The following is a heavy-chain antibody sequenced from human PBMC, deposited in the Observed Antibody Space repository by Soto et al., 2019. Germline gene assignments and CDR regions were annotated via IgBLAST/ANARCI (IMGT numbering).Heavy chain of an antibody. CDR3: ASGTTLYGLDI. V-gene: IGHV1-3*01. J-gene: IGHJ3*02. CDR1: GYTFTDYY. CDR2: INVGNGNT. D-gene: IGHD1-1*01. Sequence: ASVKVSCKASGYTFTDYYVHWVRQAPGQGLEWMGWINVGNGNTKYSQRFQGRVTITRDTSASTAYMELSSLRSEDTAVYYCASGTTLYGLDIWGQGTMVTVSS.